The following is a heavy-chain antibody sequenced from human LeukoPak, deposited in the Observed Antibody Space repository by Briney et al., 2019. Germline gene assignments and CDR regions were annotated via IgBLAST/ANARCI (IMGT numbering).Heavy chain of an antibody. Sequence: PQTLSLTCAVSGGSISSGGYSWSWIRQPPGKGLEWIGYIYHSGSTYYNPSLKSRVTISVDRSKNQFSLKLSSVTAADTAVYYCATVARQYYYDSSGYPGDAFDIWGQGTMVTVSS. J-gene: IGHJ3*02. V-gene: IGHV4-30-2*01. D-gene: IGHD3-22*01. CDR2: IYHSGST. CDR1: GGSISSGGYS. CDR3: ATVARQYYYDSSGYPGDAFDI.